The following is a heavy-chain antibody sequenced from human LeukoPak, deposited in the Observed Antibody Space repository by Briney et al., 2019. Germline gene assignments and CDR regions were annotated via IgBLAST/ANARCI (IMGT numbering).Heavy chain of an antibody. Sequence: ASVTVSCKASVYTFISYYIHWVRQAPGQGLEWMGIINPSAGNTNYAQKFQGRVTMTRDTSTSTVYMELSSLTSEDTAVFYCARGRRPYCGGDCYSDDFDYWGQGTLVTVSS. V-gene: IGHV1-46*01. CDR1: VYTFISYY. D-gene: IGHD2-21*02. CDR2: INPSAGNT. CDR3: ARGRRPYCGGDCYSDDFDY. J-gene: IGHJ4*02.